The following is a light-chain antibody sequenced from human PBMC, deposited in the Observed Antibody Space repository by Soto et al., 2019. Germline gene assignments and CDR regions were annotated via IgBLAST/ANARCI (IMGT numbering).Light chain of an antibody. J-gene: IGKJ3*01. V-gene: IGKV3-20*01. CDR1: QSVNSN. Sequence: EIVMTQSPSTVSLSAVERATLSCWASQSVNSNLAWYQQKPGQAPRLLIYAASTRATGIPDRFSGSGSGTDFTLTISRLEPEDFAVYYCQQYDRSPFTFGPGTKVDIK. CDR2: AAS. CDR3: QQYDRSPFT.